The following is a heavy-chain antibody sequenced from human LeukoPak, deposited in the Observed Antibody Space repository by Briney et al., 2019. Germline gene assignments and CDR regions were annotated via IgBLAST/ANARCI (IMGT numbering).Heavy chain of an antibody. V-gene: IGHV1-8*01. CDR2: MSASNGNT. D-gene: IGHD2-21*02. Sequence: ASVKVSCKASGYTFTSYDINWVRQATGQGLEWLGWMSASNGNTGYAQKFQGRVSMTRATSISTAYLELSSLTFEDTAVYYCARTPPKGDIDYWGQGTLVTVSS. CDR3: ARTPPKGDIDY. CDR1: GYTFTSYD. J-gene: IGHJ4*02.